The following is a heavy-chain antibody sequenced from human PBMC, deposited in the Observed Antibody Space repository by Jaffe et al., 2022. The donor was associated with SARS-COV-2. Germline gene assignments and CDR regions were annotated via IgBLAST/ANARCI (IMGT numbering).Heavy chain of an antibody. CDR1: GYFISTAYY. CDR3: ARGYYYDSAGYLSTPVPFDY. Sequence: QVHLQESGPGLVKPSETLSLTCSVSGYFISTAYYWGWIRQPPGKGLEWIGSMYSGGSSYKSTSIGRRVTMSVDTSKNQFSLKLSSVTAADTAVYYCARGYYYDSAGYLSTPVPFDYWSQGTLVTVSS. CDR2: MYSGGSS. J-gene: IGHJ4*02. V-gene: IGHV4-38-2*02. D-gene: IGHD3-22*01.